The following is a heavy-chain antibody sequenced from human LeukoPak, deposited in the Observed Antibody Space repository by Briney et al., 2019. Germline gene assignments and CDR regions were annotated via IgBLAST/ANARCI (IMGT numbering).Heavy chain of an antibody. V-gene: IGHV3-64*01. J-gene: IGHJ3*02. CDR1: GFAFSAYG. Sequence: GGSLRLSCAASGFAFSAYGMHWVRQAPGKGLEYVSAINSNGGSTYYANSVKGRFTISRDNSNNTLYLQMNSLRAEDTAVYYCARGPVTRFEIWGQGTMVTVSS. D-gene: IGHD4-17*01. CDR2: INSNGGST. CDR3: ARGPVTRFEI.